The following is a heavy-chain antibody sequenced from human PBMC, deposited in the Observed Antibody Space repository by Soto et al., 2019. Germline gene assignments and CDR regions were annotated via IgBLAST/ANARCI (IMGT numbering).Heavy chain of an antibody. J-gene: IGHJ6*02. V-gene: IGHV4-4*07. CDR2: FYPTGKT. CDR1: GGSISGYY. D-gene: IGHD3-16*01. CDR3: ARCGLDYGMDV. Sequence: SETLSLTCTVSGGSISGYYWFWTRQPAGKGLEWIGRFYPTGKTNYNPSLQSRLTMSADTSRNQFSLNLTSVTAADTAVYYCARCGLDYGMDVWGQGTTVTVSS.